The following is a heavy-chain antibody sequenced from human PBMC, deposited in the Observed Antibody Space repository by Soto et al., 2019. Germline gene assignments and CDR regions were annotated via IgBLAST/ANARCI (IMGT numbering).Heavy chain of an antibody. V-gene: IGHV1-2*04. CDR1: GYTFTGYY. CDR2: INPNSGGT. CDR3: ARGRDYDYVWGSYRYTSHFDY. Sequence: GVSVKVYCKASGYTFTGYYMHWVRQAPGQGLEWMGWINPNSGGTNYAQKFQGWVTMTRDTSISTAYMELSRLRSDDTAVYYCARGRDYDYVWGSYRYTSHFDYWGQGTLVTVSS. D-gene: IGHD3-16*02. J-gene: IGHJ4*02.